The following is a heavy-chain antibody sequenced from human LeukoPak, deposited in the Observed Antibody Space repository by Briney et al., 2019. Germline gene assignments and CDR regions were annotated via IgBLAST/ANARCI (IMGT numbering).Heavy chain of an antibody. CDR3: AKRALSNAFDI. CDR1: GFTFSTYV. J-gene: IGHJ3*02. V-gene: IGHV3-23*01. CDR2: ISGSGGST. Sequence: PGGSLRLSCAASGFTFSTYVMSWVRQAPGKGLEWVSTISGSGGSTDYADSLKGRFTISRDNSKNTLYLQMNSLRAEDTAVYYCAKRALSNAFDIWGQGTMVTVSS.